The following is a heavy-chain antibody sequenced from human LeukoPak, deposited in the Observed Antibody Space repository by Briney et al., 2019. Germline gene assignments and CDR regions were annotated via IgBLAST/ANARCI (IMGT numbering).Heavy chain of an antibody. CDR1: GFTFSSYA. D-gene: IGHD3-3*01. CDR2: ISYDGSNK. Sequence: GGSLRLSCAASGFTFSSYAMHWVRQAPGRGLEWVAVISYDGSNKYYADSVKGRFTISRDNSKNTLYLQMNSLRAEDTAVYYCARGTYITIFDWGQGTLVTVSS. J-gene: IGHJ4*02. CDR3: ARGTYITIFD. V-gene: IGHV3-30-3*01.